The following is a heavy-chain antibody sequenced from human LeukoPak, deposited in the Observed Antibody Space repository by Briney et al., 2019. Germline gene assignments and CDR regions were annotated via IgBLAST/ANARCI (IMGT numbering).Heavy chain of an antibody. V-gene: IGHV4-59*13. Sequence: TSQSLSLTRTVSGGSPTEYTSSSIRDPPRGRVWWVGYIYYRGGTHYTTPPKSRVTPSVDTSKKTISLKLSAVTAADTAVCYCVRGVGMAAAQYAYWGQGTLVTVSS. CDR3: VRGVGMAAAQYAY. J-gene: IGHJ4*02. D-gene: IGHD6-13*01. CDR2: IYYRGGT. CDR1: GGSPTEYT.